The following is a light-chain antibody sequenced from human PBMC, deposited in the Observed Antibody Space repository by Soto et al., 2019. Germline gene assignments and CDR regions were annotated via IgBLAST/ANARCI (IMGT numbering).Light chain of an antibody. Sequence: QSALTQPASVSGSPGQSITISCTGTSSDVGSFNLVSWYQQHPGKAPKVILYEGRKRPPGVSNRFSGSKSGNTASLTISGLQADDEADYHCCSFAGSSPPFVFGTGTKLTVL. CDR2: EGR. J-gene: IGLJ1*01. CDR1: SSDVGSFNL. V-gene: IGLV2-23*01. CDR3: CSFAGSSPPFV.